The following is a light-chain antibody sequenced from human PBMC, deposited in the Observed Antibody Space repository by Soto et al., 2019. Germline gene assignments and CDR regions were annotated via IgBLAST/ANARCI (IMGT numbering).Light chain of an antibody. CDR2: DAS. V-gene: IGKV1-5*01. CDR3: HQRQSWPRT. CDR1: QPISSL. J-gene: IGKJ1*01. Sequence: IQMPQSPSSLSASFGDRFTITCLSSQPISSLLAWYHQKPGKAPKLLIYDASNLESGVPSRFSASGSGTDFTLTISDVQPEDFALYYCHQRQSWPRTFGQGTKVDIK.